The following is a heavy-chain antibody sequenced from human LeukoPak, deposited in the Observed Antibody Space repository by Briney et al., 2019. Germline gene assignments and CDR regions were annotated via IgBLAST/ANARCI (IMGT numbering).Heavy chain of an antibody. Sequence: PGGSLRLSCGASGFTFSSSAMHWVRQSPGKGLEWVADIAHHGNNKYYADSVKGRFTISRDNSKGSLYLQMNSLRADDTAVYYCAKDGSWSCTDWGQGTLVRVSS. CDR3: AKDGSWSCTD. J-gene: IGHJ4*02. V-gene: IGHV3-30*02. CDR2: IAHHGNNK. D-gene: IGHD2-8*02. CDR1: GFTFSSSA.